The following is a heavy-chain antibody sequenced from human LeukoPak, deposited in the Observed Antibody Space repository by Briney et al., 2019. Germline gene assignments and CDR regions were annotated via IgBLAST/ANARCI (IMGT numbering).Heavy chain of an antibody. CDR3: ARYGFSAVWQGGWHAFDI. CDR1: GYTFTSYY. Sequence: ASVKVSCKASGYTFTSYYMHWVRQAPGQGLEWMGIINPTTGDTTYAQKFQGRLTMTRDMSTSTVYMELSSMTSEDTAVFYCARYGFSAVWQGGWHAFDIWGQGTVVTVSS. CDR2: INPTTGDT. D-gene: IGHD2-15*01. V-gene: IGHV1-46*01. J-gene: IGHJ3*02.